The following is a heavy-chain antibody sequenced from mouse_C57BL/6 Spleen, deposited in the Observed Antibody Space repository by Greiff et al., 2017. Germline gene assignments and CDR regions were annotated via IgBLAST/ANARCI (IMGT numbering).Heavy chain of an antibody. CDR3: ARDWDRAMDY. Sequence: EVQRVESGGGLVKPGGSLKLSCPASGFTFSSYAMSWVRQTPEKRLEWVATISDGGSYTYYPDNVKGRFTISRDNAKNNLYLQMSHLKSEDTAMYYCARDWDRAMDYWGQGTSVTVSS. D-gene: IGHD3-3*01. CDR2: ISDGGSYT. V-gene: IGHV5-4*01. CDR1: GFTFSSYA. J-gene: IGHJ4*01.